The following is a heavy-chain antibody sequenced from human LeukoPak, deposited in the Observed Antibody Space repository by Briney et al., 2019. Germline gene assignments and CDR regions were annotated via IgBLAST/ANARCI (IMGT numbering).Heavy chain of an antibody. CDR1: GLTFGSNS. J-gene: IGHJ4*02. CDR3: ARGDYVLLWFGESYGPPSFGY. V-gene: IGHV3-21*01. CDR2: ISSSSRYI. D-gene: IGHD3-10*01. Sequence: PGGSLRLSGAAPGLTFGSNSMNWVRQAPGKGREWVSSISSSSRYIYYTDSGRGGFTTSRDNAKISLYLQMNSLRAEDTAVYYCARGDYVLLWFGESYGPPSFGYWGQGTLVTVSS.